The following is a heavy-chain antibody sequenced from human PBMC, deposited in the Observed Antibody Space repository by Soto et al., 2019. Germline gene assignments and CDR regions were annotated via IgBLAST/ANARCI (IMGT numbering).Heavy chain of an antibody. J-gene: IGHJ4*02. Sequence: GASVKVSCKASGYTFTSYDINWVRQATGQGLEWMGWMNPNSGNTGYAQKFQGRVTMTRNTSISTAYMELSSLRSEDTAVYYCARGMLTYNEHVYWGQGTLVTVS. D-gene: IGHD1-1*01. CDR1: GYTFTSYD. V-gene: IGHV1-8*01. CDR3: ARGMLTYNEHVY. CDR2: MNPNSGNT.